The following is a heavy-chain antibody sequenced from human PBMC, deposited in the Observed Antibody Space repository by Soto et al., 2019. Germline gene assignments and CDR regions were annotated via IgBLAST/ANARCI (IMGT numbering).Heavy chain of an antibody. J-gene: IGHJ4*02. D-gene: IGHD3-22*01. V-gene: IGHV3-11*01. CDR3: ASHYDMWSGYLSPVDY. CDR2: IDTSSTKI. CDR1: GYTFSDYY. Sequence: QVQLEESGGDLVKRGGSLRLSCAASGYTFSDYYMSWSRQAPGKGLEWISDIDTSSTKIYYADSVKGRFTISRDNAKNSLYLEMNSLRDEDTAVYYCASHYDMWSGYLSPVDYWGQGTLVTVSS.